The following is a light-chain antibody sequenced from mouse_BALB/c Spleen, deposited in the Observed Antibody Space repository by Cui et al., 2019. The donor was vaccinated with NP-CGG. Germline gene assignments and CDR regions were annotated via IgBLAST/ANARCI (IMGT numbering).Light chain of an antibody. CDR1: TGVVTTSNY. CDR3: ALWYSNHWV. CDR2: STN. V-gene: IGLV1*01. J-gene: IGLJ1*01. Sequence: QAVVTQESALTTSPGETVTPTCRSSTGVVTTSNYANWVQEKPDHLFTGLIGSTNNRAPGVPAKFSGSLIGDKAALTITGAQTEDEAIYFCALWYSNHWVFGGGTKLTVL.